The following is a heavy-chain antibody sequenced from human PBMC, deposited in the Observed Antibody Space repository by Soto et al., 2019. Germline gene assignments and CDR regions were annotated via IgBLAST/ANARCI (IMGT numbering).Heavy chain of an antibody. CDR2: IYYSGST. D-gene: IGHD6-13*01. V-gene: IGHV4-61*01. J-gene: IGHJ4*02. CDR3: ARGGMQQLVRPPDY. CDR1: GGSVSSGSYY. Sequence: PSETLSLTCTVSGGSVSSGSYYWSWIRQPPGKGLEWIGYIYYSGSTSYNPSLKSRVTISVDTSKNQFSLKLSSVTAADTAVYYCARGGMQQLVRPPDYWGQGTLVTVSS.